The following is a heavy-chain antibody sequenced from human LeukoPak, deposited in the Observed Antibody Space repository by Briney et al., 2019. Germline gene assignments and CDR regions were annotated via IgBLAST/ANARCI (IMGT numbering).Heavy chain of an antibody. D-gene: IGHD3-22*01. J-gene: IGHJ4*02. Sequence: GGSLRLSCAASGFTFSGSAMHWVRQASGKGLEWVGRIRTKSNNYATTYGASVKGRFTISRDDSKNTAYLQMNSLKTEDTAVYYCARDPILWGGYYYGNYFDYWGQGTLVTVSS. CDR1: GFTFSGSA. V-gene: IGHV3-73*01. CDR3: ARDPILWGGYYYGNYFDY. CDR2: IRTKSNNYAT.